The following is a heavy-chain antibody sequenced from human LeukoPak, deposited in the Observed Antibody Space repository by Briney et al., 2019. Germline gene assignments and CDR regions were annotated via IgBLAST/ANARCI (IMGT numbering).Heavy chain of an antibody. J-gene: IGHJ4*02. D-gene: IGHD6-6*01. CDR2: INTNGANT. V-gene: IGHV3-64*05. CDR3: VKGLDYSSSQMDS. CDR1: GFTFKSYA. Sequence: PGGSLRPSCSASGFTFKSYAMHWVCQAPGKGLEYVSSINTNGANTYYADPVKGRFTISRDNSRNTVYVQMNSLTPEDTAVYYCVKGLDYSSSQMDSWGQGTLVTVSS.